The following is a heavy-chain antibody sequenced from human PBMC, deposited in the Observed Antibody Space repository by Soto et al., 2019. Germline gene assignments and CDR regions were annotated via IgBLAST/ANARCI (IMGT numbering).Heavy chain of an antibody. CDR3: ARLGGYYQALDS. Sequence: SETLSLTCSVSGGSINNYYWSWIRQPPGKGLEFIGYIYYAGTTTYNPSLKSRVTISVDMSKSQFSLKLSSVTAADTAVYYCARLGGYYQALDSWGQGTLVTVSS. CDR1: GGSINNYY. J-gene: IGHJ4*02. CDR2: IYYAGTT. D-gene: IGHD3-22*01. V-gene: IGHV4-59*08.